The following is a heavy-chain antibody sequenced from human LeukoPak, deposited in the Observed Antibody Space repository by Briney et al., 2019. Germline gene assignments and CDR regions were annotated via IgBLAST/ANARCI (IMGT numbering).Heavy chain of an antibody. D-gene: IGHD1-14*01. CDR3: ARRSENRGNWFDP. Sequence: GESLKISCKDYGYSFTTYWLGWVRQMPGKGLEWMGNIYPDDSDTRYSPSFEGQVTISADKSISTAYLQWCSLKASDTAMYYWARRSENRGNWFDPWGQGTLVTVSS. CDR1: GYSFTTYW. J-gene: IGHJ5*02. V-gene: IGHV5-51*01. CDR2: IYPDDSDT.